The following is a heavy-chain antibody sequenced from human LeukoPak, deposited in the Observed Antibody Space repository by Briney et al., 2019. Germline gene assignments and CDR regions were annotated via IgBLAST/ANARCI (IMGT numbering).Heavy chain of an antibody. Sequence: ASVKVSCKASGYTFNTYGITWVRQAPGQGLEWMGWISAYNGNTNYAQKLQGRVTMTTDTSTSTAYMELRSLRSDDTAVYYCARGRRDDFWSGYLDYWGQGTLVTVSS. J-gene: IGHJ4*02. CDR3: ARGRRDDFWSGYLDY. CDR1: GYTFNTYG. CDR2: ISAYNGNT. V-gene: IGHV1-18*01. D-gene: IGHD3-3*01.